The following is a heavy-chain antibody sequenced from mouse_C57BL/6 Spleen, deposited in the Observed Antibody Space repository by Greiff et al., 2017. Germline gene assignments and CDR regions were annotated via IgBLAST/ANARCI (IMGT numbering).Heavy chain of an antibody. CDR1: GYTFTSYW. D-gene: IGHD5-5*01. CDR3: ARAPLPLAWFAY. J-gene: IGHJ3*01. V-gene: IGHV1-53*01. CDR2: INPSNGGT. Sequence: QVQLQQPGTELVKPGASVKLSCKASGYTFTSYWMHWVKQRPGQGLEWIGNINPSNGGTNYNEKFKSKATLTVDKSSSTAYMQLSSLTSEDSAVYYYARAPLPLAWFAYWGQGTLVTVSA.